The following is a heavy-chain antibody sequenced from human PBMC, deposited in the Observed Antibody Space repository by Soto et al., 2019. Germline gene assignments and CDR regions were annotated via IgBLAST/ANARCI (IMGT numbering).Heavy chain of an antibody. J-gene: IGHJ6*04. CDR1: GLTSGPYG. CDR2: ISGSGFST. V-gene: IGHV3-23*01. CDR3: ETFCVVERAKSERYGVYV. D-gene: IGHD3-9*01. Sequence: PGAYLSLSCAASGLTSGPYGMTWVRQAPGRRLEWVSTISGSGFSTHYAESVQGRFTISRDNSKNTLNLQMHSLTVEDTATYYCETFCVVERAKSERYGVYVWGKGTTDTVSS.